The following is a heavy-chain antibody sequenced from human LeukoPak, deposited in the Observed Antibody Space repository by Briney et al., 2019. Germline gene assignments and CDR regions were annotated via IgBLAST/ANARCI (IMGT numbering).Heavy chain of an antibody. Sequence: RASVKVSCKASGYTFTSYGISWVRRAPGQGLEWMGWISAYNGNTNYAQKLQGRVTMTTDTSTSTAYMELRSLRSDDTAVYYCARDGPGEAAVGYYYYGMDVWGKGTTVTVSS. D-gene: IGHD6-13*01. J-gene: IGHJ6*04. CDR3: ARDGPGEAAVGYYYYGMDV. CDR1: GYTFTSYG. V-gene: IGHV1-18*04. CDR2: ISAYNGNT.